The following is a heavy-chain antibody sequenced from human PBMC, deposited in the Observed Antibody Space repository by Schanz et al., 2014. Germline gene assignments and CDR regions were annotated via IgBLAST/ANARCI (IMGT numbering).Heavy chain of an antibody. J-gene: IGHJ2*01. CDR2: ITAYNGDT. D-gene: IGHD3-16*01. CDR1: GYTFTDYG. Sequence: QVQVVQSGAEVKKPGASVKVSCKASGYTFTDYGVIWVRQAPGQGLEWMGWITAYNGDTNYALKLQGRVTMTTDTSTGTAYMELRSLRSDDTAHYYCVRVPSRDVSFDLWGRGTLVTVSS. CDR3: VRVPSRDVSFDL. V-gene: IGHV1-18*01.